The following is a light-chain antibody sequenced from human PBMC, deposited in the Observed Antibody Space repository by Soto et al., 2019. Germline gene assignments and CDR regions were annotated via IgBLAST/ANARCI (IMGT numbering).Light chain of an antibody. CDR3: GTWDSGLIAGV. Sequence: QSVLTQPHSVSAAPGQKVTISCSGSNPNIGNNYVSWYQHLPGTAPKLLIYDNDKRPSGIPDRFSGSKSGTSATLVITGLQTGDEADYYCGTWDSGLIAGVFGSGTKLTVL. V-gene: IGLV1-51*01. CDR1: NPNIGNNY. J-gene: IGLJ2*01. CDR2: DND.